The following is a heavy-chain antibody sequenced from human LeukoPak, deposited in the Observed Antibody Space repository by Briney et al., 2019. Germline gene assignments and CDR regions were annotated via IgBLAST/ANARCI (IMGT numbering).Heavy chain of an antibody. Sequence: SETLSLTCTVSIGSISSHYWSWIRQPPGKRLEWLGYISYSGSTNYNPSLKSRVSISVDRSENQFSLNLTSVTAADTAVYYCARDLSIFGVAMDVWGKGTTVTVSS. J-gene: IGHJ6*04. D-gene: IGHD3-3*01. CDR3: ARDLSIFGVAMDV. CDR2: ISYSGST. CDR1: IGSISSHY. V-gene: IGHV4-59*11.